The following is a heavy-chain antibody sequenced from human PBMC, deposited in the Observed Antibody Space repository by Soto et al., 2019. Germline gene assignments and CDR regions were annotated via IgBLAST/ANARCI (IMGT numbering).Heavy chain of an antibody. CDR2: LYHIGST. CDR1: GYSISSGNY. J-gene: IGHJ5*02. D-gene: IGHD3-22*01. V-gene: IGHV4-38-2*01. Sequence: SETLSLTCAVSGYSISSGNYWAWIRQPPGRGLEWIGSLYHIGSTHYNTSLKSRVTISVVTSKNHFSLELSSVTAADTAVYYCARGRYYDSSGYYRNWFDPWGQGTLVTVSS. CDR3: ARGRYYDSSGYYRNWFDP.